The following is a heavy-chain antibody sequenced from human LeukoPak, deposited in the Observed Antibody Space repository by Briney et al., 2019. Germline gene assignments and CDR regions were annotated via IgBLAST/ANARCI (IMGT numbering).Heavy chain of an antibody. CDR3: ARDLRYFDLFDY. V-gene: IGHV3-74*01. CDR2: INSEGSST. D-gene: IGHD3-9*01. J-gene: IGHJ4*02. CDR1: GFPLKSYW. Sequence: GGSLTLSCSPSGFPLKSYWMHWLRPAPGKGVVGVSRINSEGSSTSYADSVKGRFTISRDNAKNTLYLQMNSLRAEDTAVYYCARDLRYFDLFDYWGQGTLVTVSS.